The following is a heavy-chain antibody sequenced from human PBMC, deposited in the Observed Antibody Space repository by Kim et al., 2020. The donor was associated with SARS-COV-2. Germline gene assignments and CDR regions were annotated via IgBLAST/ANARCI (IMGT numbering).Heavy chain of an antibody. J-gene: IGHJ4*02. D-gene: IGHD6-13*01. CDR2: IYYSGST. Sequence: SETLSLTCTVSGGSISSSSYYWGWIRQPPGKGLEWIGSIYYSGSTYYNPSLKSRVTISVDTSKNQFSLKLSSVTAADTAVYYCASLIAAAGNLYYYFDYWGQGTLVTVSS. V-gene: IGHV4-39*07. CDR1: GGSISSSSYY. CDR3: ASLIAAAGNLYYYFDY.